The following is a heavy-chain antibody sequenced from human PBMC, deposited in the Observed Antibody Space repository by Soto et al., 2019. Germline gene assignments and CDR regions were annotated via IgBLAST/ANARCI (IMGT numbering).Heavy chain of an antibody. CDR2: FDPEDGET. CDR1: GYTLTELS. V-gene: IGHV1-24*01. CDR3: ARVNAGDSMHSSGYYY. Sequence: ASVKVSCKVSGYTLTELSMHWVRQAPGKGLEWMGGFDPEDGETIYAQKFQGRVTMTEDTSTDTAYMELRSLRSDDTAVYYCARVNAGDSMHSSGYYYWGQGTLVTVSS. J-gene: IGHJ4*02. D-gene: IGHD3-22*01.